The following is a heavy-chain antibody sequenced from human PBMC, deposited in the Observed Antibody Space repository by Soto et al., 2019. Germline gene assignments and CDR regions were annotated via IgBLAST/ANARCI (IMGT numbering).Heavy chain of an antibody. J-gene: IGHJ3*02. CDR3: VRDAADSGYAFDI. CDR2: IWNDGSNE. CDR1: GFTFSRDA. D-gene: IGHD3-10*01. V-gene: IGHV3-33*01. Sequence: QLVESGGGVVQPGRSLRLSCAASGFTFSRDAMHWVRQAPGKGLEWVAFIWNDGSNEYYGDSVKGRAIISRDNSENTVYLQMNSLRGEDTAVYFCVRDAADSGYAFDIWGQGTMVTVSS.